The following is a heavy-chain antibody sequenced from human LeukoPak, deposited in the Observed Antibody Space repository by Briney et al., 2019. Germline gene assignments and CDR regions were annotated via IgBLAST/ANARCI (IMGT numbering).Heavy chain of an antibody. Sequence: GGSLRLSCAASGFTFSSYGMHWVRQAPGKGLEWVAFIRYDGSNKYYADSVKGRFTISRDNSKNTLYLQMNSLRAEDTAVYYCARVGYDSSGYYPWWPADPPPPDYWGQGTLVTVSS. CDR2: IRYDGSNK. J-gene: IGHJ4*02. CDR1: GFTFSSYG. CDR3: ARVGYDSSGYYPWWPADPPPPDY. D-gene: IGHD3-22*01. V-gene: IGHV3-30*02.